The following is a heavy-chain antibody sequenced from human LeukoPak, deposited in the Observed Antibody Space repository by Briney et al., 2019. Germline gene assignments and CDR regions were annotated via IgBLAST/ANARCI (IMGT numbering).Heavy chain of an antibody. D-gene: IGHD3-10*01. CDR1: GYTFTSHY. V-gene: IGHV1-46*01. CDR2: INPSGGST. J-gene: IGHJ4*02. Sequence: VASVKVSCKASGYTFTSHYMHWVRHAPGQGLEWMGIINPSGGSTSYAQKFQGRVTMTRDTSTSTVYMELSSLRSEDTAVYYCARDPSGSDYGSGSYEGTDYWGQGTLVTVSS. CDR3: ARDPSGSDYGSGSYEGTDY.